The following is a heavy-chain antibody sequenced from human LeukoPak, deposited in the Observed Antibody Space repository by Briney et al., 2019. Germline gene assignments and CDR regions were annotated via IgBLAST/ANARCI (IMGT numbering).Heavy chain of an antibody. V-gene: IGHV4-39*01. Sequence: SETLSLTCTVSGDSISSRSYYWGWIRQPPGKGLEYIGSIYSSGSTYYNPSLRSRVTISVDTSKNQFSLKLSSVTAADTAVYYCARGLPHSGWRPGMDVWGQGTTVTVSS. J-gene: IGHJ6*02. CDR2: IYSSGST. CDR3: ARGLPHSGWRPGMDV. D-gene: IGHD6-19*01. CDR1: GDSISSRSYY.